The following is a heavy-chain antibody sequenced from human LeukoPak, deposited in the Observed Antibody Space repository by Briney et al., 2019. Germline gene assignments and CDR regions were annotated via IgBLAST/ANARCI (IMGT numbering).Heavy chain of an antibody. CDR1: GFSFSSYV. CDR3: ARGRSPRGYYYGMDV. J-gene: IGHJ6*02. V-gene: IGHV3-64*02. D-gene: IGHD1-26*01. Sequence: GGSLRLSCAASGFSFSSYVMLWVRQAPGKGLEYVSAISSNGGETYYADSVKGRFTISRDNSKNALYLQMGSLRVEDMAVYYCARGRSPRGYYYGMDVWGQGTTVTVSS. CDR2: ISSNGGET.